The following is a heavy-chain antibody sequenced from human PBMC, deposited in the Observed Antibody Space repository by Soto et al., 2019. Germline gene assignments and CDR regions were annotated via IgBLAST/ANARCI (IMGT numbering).Heavy chain of an antibody. CDR1: GDSINSDRYY. Sequence: PSETLSLTCTVSGDSINSDRYYWSWIRQHPGKHLEWIGYIYYSGSTYYNPSQKSRITISVDTSKHHFSLKLTSVTAADTAIYYCARTDYGSGLPDYWGRGTLVTVSS. J-gene: IGHJ4*02. D-gene: IGHD3-10*01. V-gene: IGHV4-31*03. CDR2: IYYSGST. CDR3: ARTDYGSGLPDY.